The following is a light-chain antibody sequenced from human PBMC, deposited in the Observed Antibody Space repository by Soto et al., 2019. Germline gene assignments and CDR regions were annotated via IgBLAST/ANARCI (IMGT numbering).Light chain of an antibody. CDR1: QSVSDF. V-gene: IGKV3-11*01. CDR3: QQRNNGPPRTT. CDR2: DAS. Sequence: VLTQSPATLSLSAGERATLSCRASQSVSDFLAWYQQKPGQPPRLLIYDASHRATGIPARFSGSGAGTDFTLTISSLEPEDFAVYYRQQRNNGPPRTTFGQGTRLEIK. J-gene: IGKJ5*01.